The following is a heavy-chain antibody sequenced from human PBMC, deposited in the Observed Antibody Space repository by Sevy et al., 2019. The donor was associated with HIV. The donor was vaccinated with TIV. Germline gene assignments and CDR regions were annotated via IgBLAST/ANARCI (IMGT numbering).Heavy chain of an antibody. V-gene: IGHV3-21*01. J-gene: IGHJ6*02. CDR3: ARDPYAYYGMDA. Sequence: GGSLRRSCAASGCTFSSYSMNWVRQAPGKGLEWVSSISSSSSYIYYADSVKGRFTISRDNAKNSLYLQMNSLRAEDTAVYYCARDPYAYYGMDAWGQGTTVTVSS. CDR1: GCTFSSYS. CDR2: ISSSSSYI.